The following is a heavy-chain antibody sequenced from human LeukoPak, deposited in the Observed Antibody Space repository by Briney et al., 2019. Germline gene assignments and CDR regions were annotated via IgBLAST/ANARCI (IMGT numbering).Heavy chain of an antibody. V-gene: IGHV3-23*01. CDR1: GFTFGNHA. CDR3: ARRVGGTPDY. J-gene: IGHJ4*02. CDR2: IGGDGRGT. Sequence: PGGSLRLSCAASGFTFGNHAMTWVRQAPGKGLEWVSAIGGDGRGTDYADSVKGRFTISRDNSKNTLYLEMNSLRAEDTARYYCARRVGGTPDYWGPGTLVTVSS. D-gene: IGHD1-26*01.